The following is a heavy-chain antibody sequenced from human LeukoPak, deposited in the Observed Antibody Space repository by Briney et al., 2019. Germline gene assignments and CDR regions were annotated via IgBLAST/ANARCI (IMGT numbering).Heavy chain of an antibody. J-gene: IGHJ4*02. D-gene: IGHD6-19*01. V-gene: IGHV3-7*03. Sequence: GGSLRLSCAVSGFTFSSYWMSWVRQAPGRGLEWVANIKQDGSEKYYVDSVKGRFTISRDNSKNTLYLQMNSLRAEDTAVYYCARGTVEAGNFDYWGQGTLVTVSS. CDR2: IKQDGSEK. CDR1: GFTFSSYW. CDR3: ARGTVEAGNFDY.